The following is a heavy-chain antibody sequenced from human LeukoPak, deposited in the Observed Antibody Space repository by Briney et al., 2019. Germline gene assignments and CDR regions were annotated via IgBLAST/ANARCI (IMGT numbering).Heavy chain of an antibody. CDR1: GFTFSSYA. V-gene: IGHV3-30-3*01. CDR3: ANLAVAGILDDYYYGMDV. CDR2: ISYDGSNK. Sequence: GGSLRLSCAASGFTFSSYAMHWVRQAPGKGLEWVAVISYDGSNKYYADTVKGRFTIARDNSKNTLYLQMNSLRAEDTAVYYCANLAVAGILDDYYYGMDVWGQGTTVTVSS. D-gene: IGHD6-19*01. J-gene: IGHJ6*02.